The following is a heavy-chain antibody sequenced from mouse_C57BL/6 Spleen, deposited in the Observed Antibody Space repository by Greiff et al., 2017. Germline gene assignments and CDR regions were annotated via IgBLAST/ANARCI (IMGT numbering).Heavy chain of an antibody. J-gene: IGHJ4*01. D-gene: IGHD2-1*01. CDR1: GFTFSSYA. V-gene: IGHV5-4*01. CDR2: ISDGGSYT. CDR3: ARDGGNYGDYYAMDY. Sequence: EVQLVESGGGLVKPGGSLKLSCAASGFTFSSYAMSWVRQTPEKRLEWVATISDGGSYTYYPDNVKGRFTISRDNAKNNLYLQMSHLKSEDTAMYYCARDGGNYGDYYAMDYWGQGTSVTVSS.